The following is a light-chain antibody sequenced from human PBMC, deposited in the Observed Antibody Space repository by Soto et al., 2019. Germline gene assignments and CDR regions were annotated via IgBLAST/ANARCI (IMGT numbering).Light chain of an antibody. Sequence: DVVMTQSPLSLTVTLGQPASISWSSSQGLVYRNTFLDWFFQRHGQSPRRLIYYASNRDSGVPARFSGSGSGTDFTLHISRVEAEDVGVYYCLQYTHWPHTFGQGTRLEIK. CDR3: LQYTHWPHT. J-gene: IGKJ5*01. V-gene: IGKV2-30*01. CDR1: QGLVYRNTF. CDR2: YAS.